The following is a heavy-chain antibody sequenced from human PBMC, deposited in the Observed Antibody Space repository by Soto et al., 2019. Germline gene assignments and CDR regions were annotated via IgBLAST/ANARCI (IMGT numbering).Heavy chain of an antibody. J-gene: IGHJ5*02. CDR1: GFTFSSYG. Sequence: QVQLVESGGGVVQPGRSLRLSCAASGFTFSSYGMHWVRQAPGKGLEWVAVIWYDGSNKYYADSVKGRITISRDNSKNTLSLKMNSLRGEDTAVYYCAREAVGNWFEPRGQGTLVTVFS. CDR2: IWYDGSNK. D-gene: IGHD2-15*01. CDR3: AREAVGNWFEP. V-gene: IGHV3-33*01.